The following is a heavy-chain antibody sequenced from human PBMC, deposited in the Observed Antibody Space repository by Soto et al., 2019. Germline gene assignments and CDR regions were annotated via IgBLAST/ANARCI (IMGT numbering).Heavy chain of an antibody. Sequence: GGSLRLSCAASGFTFSSYGMHWVRQAPGKGLEWVAVISYDGSNKYYADSVKGRFTISRDNSKNTLYLQMNSLRAEDTAVYYCAKSGELLQYYYYMDVWGKGTTVTVSS. V-gene: IGHV3-30*18. J-gene: IGHJ6*03. CDR2: ISYDGSNK. CDR3: AKSGELLQYYYYMDV. D-gene: IGHD3-10*01. CDR1: GFTFSSYG.